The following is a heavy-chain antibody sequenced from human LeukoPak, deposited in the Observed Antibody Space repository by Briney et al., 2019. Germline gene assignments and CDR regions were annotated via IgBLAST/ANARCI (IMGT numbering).Heavy chain of an antibody. CDR1: GFTFSSYG. CDR2: VSSSGSTT. D-gene: IGHD6-6*01. V-gene: IGHV3-48*02. Sequence: GRSLRLSCAASGFTFSSYGIHWVRQAPGKGLEWVSYVSSSGSTTYYSDSVKGRFTISRDNAKNSLYLQMNSLRDEDTAVYYCARDRGQQLVPTSLDYWGQGTLVTVSS. J-gene: IGHJ4*02. CDR3: ARDRGQQLVPTSLDY.